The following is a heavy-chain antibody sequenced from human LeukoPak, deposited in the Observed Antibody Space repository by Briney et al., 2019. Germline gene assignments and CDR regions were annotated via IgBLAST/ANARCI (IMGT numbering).Heavy chain of an antibody. V-gene: IGHV3-21*01. CDR1: GFTFSSYS. CDR3: ARSCIAARPYYYYMDV. Sequence: PGGSLRLSCAASGFTFSSYSMNWVRQAPGKGLEWVSSISSSSSYIYYADSVKGRFTISRDNAKNSPYLQMNSLRAEDTAVYYCARSCIAARPYYYYMDVWGKGTTVTVSS. J-gene: IGHJ6*03. CDR2: ISSSSSYI. D-gene: IGHD6-6*01.